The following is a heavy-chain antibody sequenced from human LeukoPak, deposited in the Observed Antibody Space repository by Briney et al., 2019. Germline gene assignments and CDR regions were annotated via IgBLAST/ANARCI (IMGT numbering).Heavy chain of an antibody. V-gene: IGHV4-34*01. CDR3: ARHSGPYYYDSSTAFDI. CDR2: INRGGST. CDR1: GGSFNGYY. J-gene: IGHJ3*02. D-gene: IGHD3-22*01. Sequence: SETLSLTCTVYGGSFNGYYWSWIRQPPGKGLEWIGEINRGGSTSYNPSLKSRLTISVDTSKKQFSLKLSSVTAADTAVYYCARHSGPYYYDSSTAFDIWGQGTMVTVSS.